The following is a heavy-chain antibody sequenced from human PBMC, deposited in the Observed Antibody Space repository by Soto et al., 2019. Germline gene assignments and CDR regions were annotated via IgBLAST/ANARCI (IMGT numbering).Heavy chain of an antibody. V-gene: IGHV4-31*03. J-gene: IGHJ4*02. Sequence: PSETLSLTCTVSGGPISSGGYYWSWIRQHPGKGLEWIGYIYYSGSTYYNPSLKSRVTISVDTSKNQFSLKLSSVTAADTAVYYCASYYDSSGPFDYWGQGTLVTVSS. D-gene: IGHD3-22*01. CDR3: ASYYDSSGPFDY. CDR2: IYYSGST. CDR1: GGPISSGGYY.